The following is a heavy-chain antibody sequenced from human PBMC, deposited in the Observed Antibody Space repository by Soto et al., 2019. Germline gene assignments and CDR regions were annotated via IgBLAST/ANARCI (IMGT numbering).Heavy chain of an antibody. CDR3: STATDSTPGGRLDV. CDR2: IIPILNLV. V-gene: IGHV1-69*01. CDR1: GASFTDYA. D-gene: IGHD3-16*01. J-gene: IGHJ6*02. Sequence: VQLEQSETEVRKPGSSVKLSCKTSGASFTDYAISWVRQAPGQGLEWMGGIIPILNLVRYAEKFQGRVTISAADSTGTAYLEVTRLRSEDTATYYCSTATDSTPGGRLDVWGLGTTVSVSS.